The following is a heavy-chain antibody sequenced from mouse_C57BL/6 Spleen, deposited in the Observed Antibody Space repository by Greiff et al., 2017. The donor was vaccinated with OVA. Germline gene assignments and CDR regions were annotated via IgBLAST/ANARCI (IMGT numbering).Heavy chain of an antibody. Sequence: EVMLVESEGGLVQPGRSMKLSCTASGFTFSDYYMAWVRQVPEKGLEWVANINYDGSSTYYLDSLKSRFIISRDNAKNILYLQMSSLKSEDTATYYCARDGGFDYYGSSYAMDYWGQGTSVTVSS. CDR2: INYDGSST. D-gene: IGHD1-1*01. CDR1: GFTFSDYY. J-gene: IGHJ4*01. CDR3: ARDGGFDYYGSSYAMDY. V-gene: IGHV5-16*01.